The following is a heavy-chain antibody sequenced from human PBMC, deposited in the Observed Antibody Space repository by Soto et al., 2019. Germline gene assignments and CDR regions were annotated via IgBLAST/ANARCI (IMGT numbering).Heavy chain of an antibody. Sequence: LKISCKGSGYSFTSYWIGWVRQMPGKGLEWMGIIYPGDSDTRYSPSFQGQVTISADKSISTAYLRWSSLKASDTAMYYCARQGITMVRGVIPNDAFDIWGQGTMVTVSS. CDR1: GYSFTSYW. V-gene: IGHV5-51*01. J-gene: IGHJ3*02. CDR2: IYPGDSDT. D-gene: IGHD3-10*01. CDR3: ARQGITMVRGVIPNDAFDI.